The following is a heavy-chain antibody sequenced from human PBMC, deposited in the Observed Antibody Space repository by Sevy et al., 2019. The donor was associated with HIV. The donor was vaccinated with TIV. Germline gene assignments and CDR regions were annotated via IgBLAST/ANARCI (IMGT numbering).Heavy chain of an antibody. J-gene: IGHJ6*02. V-gene: IGHV3-30*18. Sequence: GGSLRLSCAASGFTFSSYGMHWVRQAPGKGLEWVAVISYDGSNKYYADSVKGRFTISRDNSKNTLYLQMNSLRAEDTAVYYCAKVGGPDYSNHLYYGMDVWGQRTTVTVSS. CDR1: GFTFSSYG. CDR3: AKVGGPDYSNHLYYGMDV. D-gene: IGHD4-4*01. CDR2: ISYDGSNK.